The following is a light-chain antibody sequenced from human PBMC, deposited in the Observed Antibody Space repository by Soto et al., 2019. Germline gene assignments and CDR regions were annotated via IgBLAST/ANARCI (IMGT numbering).Light chain of an antibody. CDR3: QQSYSTRLT. CDR2: AAS. Sequence: DIQMTQSPSSLSASVGDRVTISCRASQSITSYLHWYQQKPGKAPTLLIYAASSLQGGVPSRFSGSGSGTDFTLTISSLQPEDFATYYCQQSYSTRLTFGGGTKVEIK. V-gene: IGKV1-39*01. CDR1: QSITSY. J-gene: IGKJ4*01.